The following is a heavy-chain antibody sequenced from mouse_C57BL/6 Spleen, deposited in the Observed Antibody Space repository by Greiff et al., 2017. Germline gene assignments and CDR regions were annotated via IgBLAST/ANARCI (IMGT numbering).Heavy chain of an antibody. CDR3: TRVYGRSSSYFDY. CDR2: IDPETGGT. V-gene: IGHV1-15*01. J-gene: IGHJ2*01. D-gene: IGHD1-1*01. Sequence: LEESGAELVRPGASVTLSCKASGYTFTDYEMHWVKQTPVHGLEWIGAIDPETGGTAYTQKFTGKAILTADKSSSTAYMELRSLTSEESAVYDGTRVYGRSSSYFDYWGQGTTLTVSS. CDR1: GYTFTDYE.